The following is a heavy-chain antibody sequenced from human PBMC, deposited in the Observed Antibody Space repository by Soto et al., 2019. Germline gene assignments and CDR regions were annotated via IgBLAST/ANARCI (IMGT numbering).Heavy chain of an antibody. V-gene: IGHV3-21*01. CDR1: GFTFSSYS. CDR3: ARDLIEYYYGSGTPGGFDY. J-gene: IGHJ4*02. CDR2: ISSSSSYI. D-gene: IGHD3-10*01. Sequence: EVQLVESGGGLVKPGGSLRLSCAASGFTFSSYSMNWVRQAPGKGLEWVSSISSSSSYIYYADSVKGRFTISRDNAKNSLYLQMNSLRAEDTAVYYCARDLIEYYYGSGTPGGFDYWGQGTLVTVSS.